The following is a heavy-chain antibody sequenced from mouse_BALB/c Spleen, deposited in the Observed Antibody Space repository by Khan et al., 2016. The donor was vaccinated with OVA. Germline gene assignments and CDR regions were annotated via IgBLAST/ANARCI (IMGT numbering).Heavy chain of an antibody. Sequence: QIQLVQSGPELKKPGETVKISCKASGYTFTNYGMNWVKQAPGKGLKWMGWINTYTGEPTYADDFKGRFAFSLEHSGNTVYSQINNSKNGVTATYFFERSTAYWFVDGWDAWTTVTISS. CDR1: GYTFTNYG. CDR2: INTYTGEP. CDR3: ERSTAYWFVDG. J-gene: IGHJ1*01. V-gene: IGHV9-3-1*01.